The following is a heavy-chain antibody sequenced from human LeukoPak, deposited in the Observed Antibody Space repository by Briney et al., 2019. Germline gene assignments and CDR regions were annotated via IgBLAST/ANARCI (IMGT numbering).Heavy chain of an antibody. D-gene: IGHD5-12*01. V-gene: IGHV4-31*03. CDR2: VYYSGST. Sequence: SETLSLTCTVSGGSISSGGYYRSWIRQHPGKGLEWIGYVYYSGSTYYNPSLKSRLTISVDTSKNQFSLKLSSVTAADTAVYYCARQYSGYDPAFDYWGLGTLVTVSS. J-gene: IGHJ4*02. CDR1: GGSISSGGYY. CDR3: ARQYSGYDPAFDY.